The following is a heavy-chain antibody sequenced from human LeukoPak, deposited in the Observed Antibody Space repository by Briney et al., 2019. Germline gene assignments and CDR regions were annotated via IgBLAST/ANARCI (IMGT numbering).Heavy chain of an antibody. D-gene: IGHD3-16*01. CDR1: GFTFSGSA. Sequence: GGSLRLSCAASGFTFSGSALHWVRQASGKGREWVGRIRSTANGYATAYAASVKGRFTISRDNSKNTLYLQMNSLRAEDTAVYYCAKDLLTGGMALDIWGQGTMVTVSS. CDR2: IRSTANGYAT. CDR3: AKDLLTGGMALDI. V-gene: IGHV3-73*01. J-gene: IGHJ3*02.